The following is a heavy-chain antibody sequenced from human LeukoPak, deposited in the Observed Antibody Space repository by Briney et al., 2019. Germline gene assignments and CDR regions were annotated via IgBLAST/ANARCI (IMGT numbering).Heavy chain of an antibody. CDR1: GFTFSSYA. J-gene: IGHJ4*02. V-gene: IGHV3-23*01. CDR3: GRDDYYGSGSYYNPNFDH. D-gene: IGHD3-10*01. CDR2: ISGSGGST. Sequence: PGGSLRLSCAASGFTFSSYAMSWVRQAPGKGLEWVSAISGSGGSTYYADSVKGRFTISRDNSKNTLYLQMNSLRSDDTAVYYCGRDDYYGSGSYYNPNFDHWGQGTLVTVSS.